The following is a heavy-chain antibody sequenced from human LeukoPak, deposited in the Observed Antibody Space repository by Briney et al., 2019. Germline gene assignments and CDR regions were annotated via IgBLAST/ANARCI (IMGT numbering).Heavy chain of an antibody. CDR1: GFTFSSYA. CDR2: ISYDGNNK. J-gene: IGHJ4*02. D-gene: IGHD6-19*01. CDR3: AKPRIAVAVGGY. V-gene: IGHV3-30-3*02. Sequence: PGRSLRLSCAASGFTFSSYAMHWVRQAPGKGLEWVAVISYDGNNKYYADSVKGRFTISRDNSKNTLYLQMNSLRAEDTAVYYCAKPRIAVAVGGYWGQGTLVTVSS.